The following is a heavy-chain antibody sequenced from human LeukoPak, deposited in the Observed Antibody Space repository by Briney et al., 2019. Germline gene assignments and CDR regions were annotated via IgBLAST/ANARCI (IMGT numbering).Heavy chain of an antibody. Sequence: GGSLRLSCVASGFTLSSHWMHWVRQAPGKGLEWVANIRQDESEIYYVDSVKGRFTISRDNAENSLYLQMNSLRAEDTAVYYCARDIGARSAYWGQGTLVTVSS. J-gene: IGHJ4*02. D-gene: IGHD3-16*02. V-gene: IGHV3-7*01. CDR1: GFTLSSHW. CDR2: IRQDESEI. CDR3: ARDIGARSAY.